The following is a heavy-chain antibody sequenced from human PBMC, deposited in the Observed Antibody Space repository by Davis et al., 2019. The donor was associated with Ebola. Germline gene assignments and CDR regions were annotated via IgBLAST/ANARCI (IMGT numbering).Heavy chain of an antibody. CDR3: ARELISRGYYSGYFQH. V-gene: IGHV3-53*04. CDR1: GFTVSSNY. J-gene: IGHJ1*01. Sequence: GESLKISCAASGFTVSSNYMSWVRQAPGKGLEWVSVIYSGGTTYCADSVKGRFTISRHDSKNTLYLQMNSLRAEDTAVYYCARELISRGYYSGYFQHWGQGTLVTVSS. D-gene: IGHD3-22*01. CDR2: IYSGGTT.